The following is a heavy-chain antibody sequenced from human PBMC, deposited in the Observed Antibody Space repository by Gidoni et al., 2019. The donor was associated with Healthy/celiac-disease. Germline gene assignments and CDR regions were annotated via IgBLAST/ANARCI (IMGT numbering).Heavy chain of an antibody. D-gene: IGHD6-19*01. CDR3: ARGPKQWLVYFDY. CDR1: GFTFSSYS. J-gene: IGHJ4*02. Sequence: EVQLVESGGGLVKPRGSLRLSCAASGFTFSSYSMNWVRQAPGKGLEWVSSISISSSYIYYADSVKGRFTISRDNAKNSLYLQMNSLRAEDTAVYYCARGPKQWLVYFDYWGQGTLVTVSS. V-gene: IGHV3-21*01. CDR2: ISISSSYI.